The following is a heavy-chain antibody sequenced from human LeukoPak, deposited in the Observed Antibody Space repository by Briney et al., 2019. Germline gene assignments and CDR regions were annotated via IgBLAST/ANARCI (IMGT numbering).Heavy chain of an antibody. Sequence: GGSLRLSCAASGFTFSGSAVHWVRQASGKGLEGVGRIRNKGKSYARAYAAAVNGRFTIPRDDSTNTAYLQMNSLKSEDTAVYYCTSLSWVGWGRVTYQVSCGEGTLGTVSS. J-gene: IGHJ5*02. D-gene: IGHD3-16*01. CDR3: TSLSWVGWGRVTYQVS. CDR1: GFTFSGSA. CDR2: IRNKGKSYAR. V-gene: IGHV3-73*01.